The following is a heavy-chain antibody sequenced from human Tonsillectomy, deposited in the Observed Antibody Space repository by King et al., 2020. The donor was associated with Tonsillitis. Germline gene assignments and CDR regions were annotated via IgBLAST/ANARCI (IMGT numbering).Heavy chain of an antibody. CDR1: GFTFSSYG. Sequence: VQLVESGGGVVQPGRSLRLSCAASGFTFSSYGMHWVRQAPGKGLEWVAVIWDDGSNKYYADSVKGRFTISRDNSKNTLYLQMNSLRAEDTAVYYCARTSGITMVRGVSFDYWGQGTLVTVSS. V-gene: IGHV3-33*08. CDR3: ARTSGITMVRGVSFDY. J-gene: IGHJ4*02. D-gene: IGHD3-10*01. CDR2: IWDDGSNK.